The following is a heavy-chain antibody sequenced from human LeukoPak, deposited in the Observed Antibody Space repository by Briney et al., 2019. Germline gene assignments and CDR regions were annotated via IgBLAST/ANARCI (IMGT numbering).Heavy chain of an antibody. Sequence: GGSLRLSCAASGFTFSSYAMSWVRQAPGKGPEWVSAISGSGGSTYYADSVKGRFTISRDNSKNTLYLQMNSLRAEDTAVYYCARGDRTYYDFWSGYFWYYYYYMDVWGKGTTVTVSS. CDR2: ISGSGGST. J-gene: IGHJ6*03. CDR3: ARGDRTYYDFWSGYFWYYYYYMDV. D-gene: IGHD3-3*01. V-gene: IGHV3-23*01. CDR1: GFTFSSYA.